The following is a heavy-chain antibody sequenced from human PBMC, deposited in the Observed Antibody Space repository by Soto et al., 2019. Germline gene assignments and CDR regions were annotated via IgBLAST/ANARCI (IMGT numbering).Heavy chain of an antibody. D-gene: IGHD3-3*01. J-gene: IGHJ6*03. CDR2: IRSKGNNYAT. V-gene: IGHV3-73*01. Sequence: EVQLVESGGGLVQPGGSLKLSCAASGFTFSGSAMHWVRQASGKGLEWVGRIRSKGNNYATAYGASLKGRFTISRDDSKNTAYLKMNSLNTEDTAVYYCSRQASDFWSGKPQYYMDVW. CDR1: GFTFSGSA. CDR3: SRQASDFWSGKPQYYMDV.